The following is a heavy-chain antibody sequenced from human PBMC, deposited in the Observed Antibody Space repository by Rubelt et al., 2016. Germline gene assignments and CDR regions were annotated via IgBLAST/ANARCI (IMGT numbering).Heavy chain of an antibody. CDR3: ARGFEGQRGLNY. Sequence: QVQLVESGGGVVQPGRSLRLSCAASGFTFSDYYMSWISQAPGKGLEWISYISGFGTTIYYTDSVKGRFTLSRDKAKNSLYLQMNSLRAEYPAVYYCARGFEGQRGLNYWRQGTLVTVSS. CDR2: ISGFGTTI. V-gene: IGHV3-11*01. D-gene: IGHD3-9*01. J-gene: IGHJ4*02. CDR1: GFTFSDYY.